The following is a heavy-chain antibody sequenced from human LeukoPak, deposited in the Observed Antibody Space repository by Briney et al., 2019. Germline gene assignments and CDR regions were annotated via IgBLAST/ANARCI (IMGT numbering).Heavy chain of an antibody. Sequence: GGSLRLSCALSGITLSNYGMSWVRQAPGNGLEWVGGISDSGGSTNYADSVKGRFTIPRDNPKNTLYLQMNSLRAEDTAVYFCAKRGIVIRAVIIVGFHKEAYYFDYWGQGTLVTVSS. CDR3: AKRGIVIRAVIIVGFHKEAYYFDY. J-gene: IGHJ4*02. V-gene: IGHV3-23*01. CDR1: GITLSNYG. CDR2: ISDSGGST. D-gene: IGHD3-10*01.